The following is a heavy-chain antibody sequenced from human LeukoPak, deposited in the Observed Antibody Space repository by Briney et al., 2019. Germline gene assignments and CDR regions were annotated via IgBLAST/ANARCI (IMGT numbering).Heavy chain of an antibody. CDR3: ARDNKPYYYGSGSYPFDY. D-gene: IGHD3-10*01. CDR2: IYTSGST. Sequence: RTSETLSLTCTVSGGSISSGSYYWSWIRQPAGKGLEWIGRIYTSGSTNYNPSLKSRVTMSVDTSKNQFSLKLSSVTAADTAVYYCARDNKPYYYGSGSYPFDYWGQGTLVTVSS. V-gene: IGHV4-61*02. J-gene: IGHJ4*02. CDR1: GGSISSGSYY.